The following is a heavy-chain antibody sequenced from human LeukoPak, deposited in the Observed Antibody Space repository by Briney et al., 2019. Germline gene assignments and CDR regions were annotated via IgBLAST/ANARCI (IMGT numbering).Heavy chain of an antibody. D-gene: IGHD2-2*02. J-gene: IGHJ6*03. V-gene: IGHV1-69*05. Sequence: GASVKVSCKASGYTFTSYDINWVRQAPGQGLEWMGGIIPIFGTANYAQKFQGRVTVTTDESTSTAYMELSSLRSEDSAVYYCARSAGPVIVPAAIGASGHYYYMDVWDKGTTVTVSS. CDR2: IIPIFGTA. CDR1: GYTFTSYD. CDR3: ARSAGPVIVPAAIGASGHYYYMDV.